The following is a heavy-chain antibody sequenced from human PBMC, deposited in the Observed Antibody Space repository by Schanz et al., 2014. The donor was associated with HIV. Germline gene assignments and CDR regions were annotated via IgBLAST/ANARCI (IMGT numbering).Heavy chain of an antibody. V-gene: IGHV3-23*01. Sequence: EVQLLESGGGLVQPGGSLRLSCAASGFTVTDYPMTWVRQAPGKGLEWVSTISPSGNRTYYSDSVRGRFTFARDNSKNTLYLQMNSLGAEDTALYYCVKEGPVVVVTGRSAFDLWGQGTMVTVSS. CDR1: GFTVTDYP. D-gene: IGHD2-15*01. CDR3: VKEGPVVVVTGRSAFDL. CDR2: ISPSGNRT. J-gene: IGHJ3*01.